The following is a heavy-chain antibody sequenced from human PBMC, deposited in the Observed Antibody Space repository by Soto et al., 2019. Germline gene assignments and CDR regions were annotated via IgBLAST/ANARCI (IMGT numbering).Heavy chain of an antibody. V-gene: IGHV5-51*01. CDR3: AIQVDTMVRGISAGWFDP. CDR1: GYSFTSYW. D-gene: IGHD3-10*01. Sequence: PGESLKISCKGSGYSFTSYWIGWVRQMPGKGLEWMGIIYPGDSDTRYSPSFQGQVTISADKSISTAYLQWSSLKASDTAMYYCAIQVDTMVRGISAGWFDPWGQGTLVTVSS. J-gene: IGHJ5*02. CDR2: IYPGDSDT.